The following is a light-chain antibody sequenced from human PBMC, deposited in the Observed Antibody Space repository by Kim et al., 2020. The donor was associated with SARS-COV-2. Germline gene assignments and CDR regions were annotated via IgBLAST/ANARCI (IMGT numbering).Light chain of an antibody. J-gene: IGLJ3*02. V-gene: IGLV3-25*03. CDR3: QSANSSGTWV. CDR2: NGS. CDR1: VGPNQF. Sequence: VSRKQTARISWSVDVGPNQFPYWHQQQRHEALVLVLYNGSERPSGIPERFSGSSAGTAVTLTISGVQGEDEADYYCQSANSSGTWVFGGGTQLTVL.